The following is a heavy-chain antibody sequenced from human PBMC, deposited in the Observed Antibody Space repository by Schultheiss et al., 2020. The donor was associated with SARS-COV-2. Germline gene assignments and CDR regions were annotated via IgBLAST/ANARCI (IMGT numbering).Heavy chain of an antibody. J-gene: IGHJ4*02. Sequence: SETLSLTCTVSGASIGGYYWSWIRQPPGKGLEWIGYIHYSGSTSYNSSLQSRVTISVDTSKTQISLKLTSVTAADTAVYYCAREVGYCSGASCYSSPRFDYWGQGTLVTVSS. V-gene: IGHV4-59*01. D-gene: IGHD2-15*01. CDR1: GASIGGYY. CDR2: IHYSGST. CDR3: AREVGYCSGASCYSSPRFDY.